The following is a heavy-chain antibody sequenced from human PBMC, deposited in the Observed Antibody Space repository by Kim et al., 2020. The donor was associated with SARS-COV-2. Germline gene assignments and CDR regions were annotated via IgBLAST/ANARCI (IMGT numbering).Heavy chain of an antibody. CDR3: AKDDSSSWYTMEYFQH. D-gene: IGHD6-13*01. J-gene: IGHJ1*01. V-gene: IGHV3-23*01. CDR2: ISGSGGST. Sequence: GGSLRLSCAASGFTFSSYAMSWVRQAPGKGLEWVSAISGSGGSTYYADSVKGRFTISRDNSKNTLYLQMNSLRAEDTAVYYCAKDDSSSWYTMEYFQHWGQGTLVTVSS. CDR1: GFTFSSYA.